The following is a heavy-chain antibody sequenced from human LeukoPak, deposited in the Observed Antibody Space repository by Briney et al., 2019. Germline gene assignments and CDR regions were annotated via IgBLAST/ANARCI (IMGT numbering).Heavy chain of an antibody. D-gene: IGHD6-13*01. CDR3: ERDQKTIAAGGTIGY. J-gene: IGHJ4*02. CDR2: INPNRGGT. CDR1: GYTFTGYY. V-gene: IGHV1-2*06. Sequence: ASVKVSCKASGYTFTGYYMPWVRQAPGQGLEWMGRINPNRGGTNYAQKFQGRVTMTRDTSISTAYMELSRLRSDDTAVYYCERDQKTIAAGGTIGYWGQGSLVTVPS.